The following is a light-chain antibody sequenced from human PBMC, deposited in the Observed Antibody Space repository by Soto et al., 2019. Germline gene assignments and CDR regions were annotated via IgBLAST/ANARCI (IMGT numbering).Light chain of an antibody. CDR1: QSVRSSF. V-gene: IGKV3-20*01. J-gene: IGKJ4*01. Sequence: EIVLTQSPGTLSLSPGEGATLSCRASQSVRSSFLAWYQQKPGQAPSLLIYGASSRATGIPDRFSGGGSGTDFTLTITSLEPEELAVYYCQQYGSSPTFGGGTKVEIK. CDR2: GAS. CDR3: QQYGSSPT.